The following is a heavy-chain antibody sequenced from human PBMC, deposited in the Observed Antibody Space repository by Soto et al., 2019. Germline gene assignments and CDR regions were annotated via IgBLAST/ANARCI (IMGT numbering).Heavy chain of an antibody. Sequence: ASVKVSCKASGYTFTSYYMHWVRQAPGQGLEWMGIINPSGGSTGYAQKFQGRVTMTRDTSTSTVYMELSSLRSEDTAVYYCATSPDYGDYPYYYYYMDVWGKGTTVTVSS. D-gene: IGHD4-17*01. V-gene: IGHV1-46*03. CDR3: ATSPDYGDYPYYYYYMDV. J-gene: IGHJ6*03. CDR1: GYTFTSYY. CDR2: INPSGGST.